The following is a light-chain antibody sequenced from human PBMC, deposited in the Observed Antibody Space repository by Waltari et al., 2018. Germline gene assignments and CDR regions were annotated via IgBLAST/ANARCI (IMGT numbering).Light chain of an antibody. Sequence: QSVLTQPPSVSGAPGQRVTISCTGSSSNIGAGYDVHWYQQLPGTPPKPPIYGNSTRPSGVPDRFSGSKSGTSASLAITGLQAEDEADYYCQSYDSSLSVVFGTGTKVTVL. CDR2: GNS. V-gene: IGLV1-40*01. CDR1: SSNIGAGYD. CDR3: QSYDSSLSVV. J-gene: IGLJ1*01.